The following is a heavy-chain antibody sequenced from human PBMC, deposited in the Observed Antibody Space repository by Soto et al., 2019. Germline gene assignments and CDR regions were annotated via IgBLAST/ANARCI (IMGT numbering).Heavy chain of an antibody. J-gene: IGHJ6*02. CDR3: AREDTFSGSYSLGMDV. D-gene: IGHD1-26*01. CDR2: IKQDGSEK. Sequence: PGGSLRLSCAASGFTFSSYWMSWVRQAPGKGLEWVANIKQDGSEKYYVDSVKGRFTISRDNAKNSLYLQMNSLRAEDTAVYYCAREDTFSGSYSLGMDVWGQGTTVTVSS. CDR1: GFTFSSYW. V-gene: IGHV3-7*03.